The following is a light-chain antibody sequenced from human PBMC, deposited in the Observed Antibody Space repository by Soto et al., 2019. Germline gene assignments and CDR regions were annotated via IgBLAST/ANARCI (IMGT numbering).Light chain of an antibody. CDR2: KAS. CDR1: QSINSW. Sequence: DIQMTQSPSSVSASVGDRVTITCRASQSINSWLAWYQQKPGRAPKLLIYKASSLESGVPSRFSGSGSGTEFTLTISSLQPDDFATYYCQQYNGYSQTFGQGTKVDIK. V-gene: IGKV1-5*03. J-gene: IGKJ1*01. CDR3: QQYNGYSQT.